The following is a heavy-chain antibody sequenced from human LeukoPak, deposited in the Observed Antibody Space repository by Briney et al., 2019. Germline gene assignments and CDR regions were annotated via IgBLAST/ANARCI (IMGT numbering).Heavy chain of an antibody. D-gene: IGHD2-21*02. J-gene: IGHJ5*02. V-gene: IGHV3-23*01. Sequence: HPGGSLRLSCAASGFTFNNYAMNWVRQAPGKGLEWVSVISGSGGTTYYADSVKGRFTISRDNAKNSLYLQMNSLRAEDTAVYYCARDGVTATPDRHFKYNWFDPWGQGTLVTVSS. CDR1: GFTFNNYA. CDR2: ISGSGGTT. CDR3: ARDGVTATPDRHFKYNWFDP.